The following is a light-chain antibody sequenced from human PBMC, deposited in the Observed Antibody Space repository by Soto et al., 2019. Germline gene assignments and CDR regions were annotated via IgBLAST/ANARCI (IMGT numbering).Light chain of an antibody. CDR2: GAS. J-gene: IGKJ2*01. CDR3: QQYNNWPPPYT. Sequence: EIVMTQSPATLSVSPGERATLSCRASHSVSSNLAWYQQKSGQAPRLLIYGASTRATGIPARFSGSGSGTEFTLTISSLQSEDFAVYYCQQYNNWPPPYTFGQGTKLEIK. CDR1: HSVSSN. V-gene: IGKV3-15*01.